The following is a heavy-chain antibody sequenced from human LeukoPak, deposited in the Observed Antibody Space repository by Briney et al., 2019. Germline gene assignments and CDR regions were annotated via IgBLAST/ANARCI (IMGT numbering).Heavy chain of an antibody. J-gene: IGHJ4*02. CDR1: GFTFRTSG. CDR2: ISSSGTTI. CDR3: AKTGNPPTGDY. V-gene: IGHV3-48*01. D-gene: IGHD1-1*01. Sequence: GGSLRLSCAASGFTFRTSGMNWVRQAPGKGLEWVSYISSSGTTISYAQSVKGRFTISRDNSKNTLYLQMNSLRADDTAVYYCAKTGNPPTGDYWGQGTLVTVSS.